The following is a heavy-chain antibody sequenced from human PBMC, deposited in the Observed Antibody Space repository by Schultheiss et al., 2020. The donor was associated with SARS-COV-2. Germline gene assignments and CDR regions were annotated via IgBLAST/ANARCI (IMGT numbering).Heavy chain of an antibody. V-gene: IGHV3-23*01. CDR2: ISGSGGST. CDR3: ARVAGLRLGELSLRSDAFDI. CDR1: GFTFSSYA. Sequence: GGSLRLSCAASGFTFSSYAMSWVRQAPGKGLEWVSAISGSGGSTYYADSVKGRFTISRDNSKNTLYLQMNSLRAEDTAVYYCARVAGLRLGELSLRSDAFDIWGQGTMVTVSS. J-gene: IGHJ3*02. D-gene: IGHD3-16*02.